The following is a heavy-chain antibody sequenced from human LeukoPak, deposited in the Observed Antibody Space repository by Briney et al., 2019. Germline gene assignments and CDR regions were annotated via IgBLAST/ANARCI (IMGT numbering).Heavy chain of an antibody. CDR3: ARDFDMGTTPGDDFDF. CDR1: GLTFSRYW. V-gene: IGHV3-74*01. D-gene: IGHD3-9*01. J-gene: IGHJ4*02. Sequence: GGPLSSSFAPPGLTFSRYWRHWVRKAPGEGRVWVSLFDPDGSHTTYADAVEGRCTISRDNAKNTVYLQMNSLRAEDTAVYYCARDFDMGTTPGDDFDFWGQGTLVSVSS. CDR2: FDPDGSHT.